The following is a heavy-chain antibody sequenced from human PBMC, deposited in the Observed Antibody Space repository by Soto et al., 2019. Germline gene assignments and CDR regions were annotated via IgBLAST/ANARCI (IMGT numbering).Heavy chain of an antibody. Sequence: GGSLRLSCAASGFTFSRYAMSWVRQAPGKGLEWVSAISGSGGSTYYADSVKGRFTISRDNSKNTLYLQMNSLRAEDTAVYYCAKVPYSSSWYWFDPWGQGTLVTVSS. J-gene: IGHJ5*02. CDR1: GFTFSRYA. CDR3: AKVPYSSSWYWFDP. CDR2: ISGSGGST. D-gene: IGHD6-13*01. V-gene: IGHV3-23*01.